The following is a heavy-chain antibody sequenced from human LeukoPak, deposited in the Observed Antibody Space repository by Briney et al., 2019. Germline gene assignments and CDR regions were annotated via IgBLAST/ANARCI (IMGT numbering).Heavy chain of an antibody. CDR3: ARAHSGSYGPVDY. CDR1: GGSISSYY. J-gene: IGHJ4*02. V-gene: IGHV4-59*01. Sequence: SETLSLTCTVSGGSISSYYWSWIRQPPGKGLEWIGYIYYSGSTNYNPSLKSRVTMSVDTSKNQFSLKLSSVTAADTAIYFCARAHSGSYGPVDYWGQGTLVTVSS. CDR2: IYYSGST. D-gene: IGHD1-26*01.